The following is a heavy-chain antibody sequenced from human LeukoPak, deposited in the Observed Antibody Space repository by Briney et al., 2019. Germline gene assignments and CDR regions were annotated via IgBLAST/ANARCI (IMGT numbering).Heavy chain of an antibody. Sequence: GASVKVSCKASGYTFTSYGISWVRQAPGQGLEWMGWISVYNGNTNYAQKLQGRVTMTTDTSTSTAYMELRSLRSDDTAVYYCARDQGIVGATRDAFDIWGQGTMVTVSS. D-gene: IGHD1-26*01. V-gene: IGHV1-18*01. J-gene: IGHJ3*02. CDR2: ISVYNGNT. CDR1: GYTFTSYG. CDR3: ARDQGIVGATRDAFDI.